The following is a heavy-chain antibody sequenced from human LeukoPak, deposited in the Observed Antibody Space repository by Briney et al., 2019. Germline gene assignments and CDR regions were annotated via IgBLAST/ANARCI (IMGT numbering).Heavy chain of an antibody. CDR2: ISGSGGST. CDR3: AKGWGTMVRGVKASAFDI. V-gene: IGHV3-23*01. J-gene: IGHJ3*02. D-gene: IGHD3-10*01. CDR1: GFTFSSYA. Sequence: GGSLRLSCAASGFTFSSYAMSWVRQAPGKGLEWVSAISGSGGSTYYADSVKGRFTISRDNSKNTLYLQMNSLRAEDTAAYYCAKGWGTMVRGVKASAFDIWGQGTMVTVSS.